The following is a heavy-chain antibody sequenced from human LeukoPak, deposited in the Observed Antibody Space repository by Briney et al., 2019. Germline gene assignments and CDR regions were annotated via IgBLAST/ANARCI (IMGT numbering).Heavy chain of an antibody. CDR1: GGSISSYY. V-gene: IGHV4-59*08. Sequence: SETLSLTCTVSGGSISSYYWSWIRQPPGKGLEWIGYIHYSGSTNYNPSLKSRVTISVDTSKNQFSLKLSSVTAADTAVYYCASIGDYHWYFDLWGRGTLVTVSS. CDR3: ASIGDYHWYFDL. D-gene: IGHD4-17*01. J-gene: IGHJ2*01. CDR2: IHYSGST.